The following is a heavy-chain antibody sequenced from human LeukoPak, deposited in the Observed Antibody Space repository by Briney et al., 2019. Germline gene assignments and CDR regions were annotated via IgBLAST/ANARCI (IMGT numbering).Heavy chain of an antibody. CDR3: ARRKYYDILTGYHARRAYYYYMDV. V-gene: IGHV4-34*01. Sequence: SETLSLTCAVYGGSFSGYYWSWIRQPPGKGLEWIGEINHSGSTNYNPSLKSRVTISVDTSKNQFSLKLSSVTAADTAVYYCARRKYYDILTGYHARRAYYYYMDVWGKGTTVTVSS. J-gene: IGHJ6*03. D-gene: IGHD3-9*01. CDR2: INHSGST. CDR1: GGSFSGYY.